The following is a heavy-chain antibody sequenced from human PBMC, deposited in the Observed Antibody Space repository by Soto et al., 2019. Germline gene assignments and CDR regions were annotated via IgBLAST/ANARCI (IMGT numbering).Heavy chain of an antibody. J-gene: IGHJ4*02. CDR2: IASRART. V-gene: IGHV4-30-4*08. CDR3: ARDYRPTYYYDSSGYYPPPHFDY. CDR1: GGSISSGDYY. Sequence: QVQLQESGPGLLKTSQTLSLTCTVSGGSISSGDYYWSWIRQSPGKGLEWIGYIASRARTYYTPPLQSRVTMSVATSRNPFSLRLSSVTAGDTGVYYCARDYRPTYYYDSSGYYPPPHFDYWGQGSLVTVSA. D-gene: IGHD3-22*01.